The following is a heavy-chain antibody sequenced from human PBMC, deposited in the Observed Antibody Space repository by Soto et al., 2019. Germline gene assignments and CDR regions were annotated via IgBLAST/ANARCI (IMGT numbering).Heavy chain of an antibody. J-gene: IGHJ4*02. V-gene: IGHV3-23*01. D-gene: IGHD3-3*01. Sequence: GGSLRLSCAASGFTFGSYAMSWVRQAPGKGLEWVSAISGSGGSTYYADSVKGRFTISRDNSKNTLYLQMNSLRAEDTAVYYCAKATYYDFWSGYPYFDYWGQGTLVTVSS. CDR2: ISGSGGST. CDR3: AKATYYDFWSGYPYFDY. CDR1: GFTFGSYA.